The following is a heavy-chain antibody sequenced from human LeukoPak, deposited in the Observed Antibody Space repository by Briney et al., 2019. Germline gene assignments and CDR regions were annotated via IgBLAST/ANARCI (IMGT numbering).Heavy chain of an antibody. CDR2: IYYSGST. Sequence: GSLRLSCAASGFTFSSYEMNWVRQPPGKGREWIGSIYYSGSTYYNPSLKSRVTISVDTSKNQFSLKLSSVTAADTAVYYCARLPSGWPKRDAFDIWGQGTMVTVSS. D-gene: IGHD6-19*01. J-gene: IGHJ3*02. CDR1: GFTFSSYE. CDR3: ARLPSGWPKRDAFDI. V-gene: IGHV4-39*01.